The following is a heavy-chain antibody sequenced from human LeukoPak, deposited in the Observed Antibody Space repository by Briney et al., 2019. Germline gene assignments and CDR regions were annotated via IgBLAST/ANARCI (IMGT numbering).Heavy chain of an antibody. J-gene: IGHJ4*02. D-gene: IGHD5-18*01. V-gene: IGHV1-69*13. CDR2: IIPIFGTS. Sequence: ASVKVSCKASGGTFSSYAINWVRQAPGQGLEWMGGIIPIFGTSNYAHRFQGRVTITADGSTSTVYMELSSLRSDDTAIYYCAFEGYNYGYNWGQGTLVTVSS. CDR1: GGTFSSYA. CDR3: AFEGYNYGYN.